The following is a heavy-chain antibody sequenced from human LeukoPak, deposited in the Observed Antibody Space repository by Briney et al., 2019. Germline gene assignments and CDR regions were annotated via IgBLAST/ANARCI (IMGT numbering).Heavy chain of an antibody. CDR3: ARDRYGAVPFNWFDP. CDR1: GGSVSSGSYY. Sequence: SETLSLTCTVSGGSVSSGSYYWSWIRQPPGKGLEWIGYIYYSGSTNYNPSLKSRVTISVDTSKNQFSLKLSSVTAADTAVYYCARDRYGAVPFNWFDPWGQGTLVTVSS. V-gene: IGHV4-61*01. CDR2: IYYSGST. J-gene: IGHJ5*02. D-gene: IGHD4-17*01.